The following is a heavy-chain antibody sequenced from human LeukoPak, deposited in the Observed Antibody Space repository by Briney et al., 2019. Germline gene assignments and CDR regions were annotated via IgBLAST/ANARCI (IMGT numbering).Heavy chain of an antibody. CDR2: ISGYNGNT. Sequence: ASVKVSCKASGYTFTSYGISWVRQAPGQGLEWVGWISGYNGNTNYAQSLQGRVTITAVTSTTTVYMEVRSLRSDDTAVYYCARGGGPPRRSSDWLLYLDFWGQGALITVSS. V-gene: IGHV1-18*01. CDR1: GYTFTSYG. D-gene: IGHD3-9*01. J-gene: IGHJ4*02. CDR3: ARGGGPPRRSSDWLLYLDF.